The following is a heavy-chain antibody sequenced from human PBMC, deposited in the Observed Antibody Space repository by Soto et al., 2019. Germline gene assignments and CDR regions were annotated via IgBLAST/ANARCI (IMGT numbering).Heavy chain of an antibody. D-gene: IGHD3-10*01. CDR1: GGTFSSYA. V-gene: IGHV1-69*12. Sequence: QVQLVQSGAEVKKPGSSVKVSCKASGGTFSSYAISWVRQAPGQGLEWMGGIIPIFGTANYAQKFQGRVTITADEXTXTXXMELSSRTSEDTALYYCARDRGYYYGSGSYSPFGYWGQGTLVTDSS. CDR3: ARDRGYYYGSGSYSPFGY. CDR2: IIPIFGTA. J-gene: IGHJ4*02.